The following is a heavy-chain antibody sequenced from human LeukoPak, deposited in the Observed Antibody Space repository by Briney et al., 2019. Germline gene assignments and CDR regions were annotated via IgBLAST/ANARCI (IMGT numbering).Heavy chain of an antibody. CDR3: ATDYDILTAWGFDI. Sequence: ASVKVSCKVSGYTLTELSMHWVRQAPGKGLEWMGGFDPEDGETIYAQKFQGRVTMTEDTSTDTAYMELSSLRSEDTAAYYCATDYDILTAWGFDIWGQGTMVTVSS. CDR1: GYTLTELS. CDR2: FDPEDGET. D-gene: IGHD3-9*01. J-gene: IGHJ3*02. V-gene: IGHV1-24*01.